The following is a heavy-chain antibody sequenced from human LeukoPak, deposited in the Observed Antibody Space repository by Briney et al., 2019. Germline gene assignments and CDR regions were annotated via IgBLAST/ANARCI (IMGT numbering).Heavy chain of an antibody. CDR1: GFTFSSSA. CDR3: AKAAYTSGWGVDP. D-gene: IGHD6-19*01. CDR2: FSGSGDNT. J-gene: IGHJ5*02. V-gene: IGHV3-23*01. Sequence: GGSLRLSCAASGFTFSSSAMSWVRQAPGKGLKWVSAFSGSGDNTYYAASVNGRFTISRDNSKNTLSLQMNSVRAEDTAVYYCAKAAYTSGWGVDPWGQGTLVTVSS.